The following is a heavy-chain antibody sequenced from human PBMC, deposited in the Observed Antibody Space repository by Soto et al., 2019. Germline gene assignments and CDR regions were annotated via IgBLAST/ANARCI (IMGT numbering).Heavy chain of an antibody. CDR2: ISGSGGST. V-gene: IGHV3-23*01. CDR1: GFTFSSYA. J-gene: IGHJ4*02. Sequence: GGSLRLSCAASGFTFSSYAMSWVRQAPGKGLEWVSAISGSGGSTYYADSVKGRFTISRDNSKNTLYLQMNSLRAEDTAVYYCASREEPIVVVPAARVYATVGGQGTLVTVSS. CDR3: ASREEPIVVVPAARVYATV. D-gene: IGHD2-2*01.